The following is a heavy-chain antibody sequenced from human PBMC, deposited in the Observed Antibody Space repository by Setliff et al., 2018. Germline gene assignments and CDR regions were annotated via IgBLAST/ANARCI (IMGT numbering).Heavy chain of an antibody. CDR1: GFSFNDAW. CDR3: TRASTVTHYFDY. CDR2: IRSKTYGGTT. V-gene: IGHV3-15*01. J-gene: IGHJ4*02. D-gene: IGHD4-17*01. Sequence: PGGSLRLSCAASGFSFNDAWMNWVRQAPGKGLEWVGHIRSKTYGGTTEYAASVKGRFTISRDDSKSIAYLQMNSLKTEDTAVYYCTRASTVTHYFDYWGQGTLVTVSS.